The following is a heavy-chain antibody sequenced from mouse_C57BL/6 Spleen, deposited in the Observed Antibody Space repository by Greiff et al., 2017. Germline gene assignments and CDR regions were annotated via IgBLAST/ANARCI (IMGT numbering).Heavy chain of an antibody. CDR1: GFTFSDYY. J-gene: IGHJ4*01. CDR3: AREKGAMGY. Sequence: EVKLMESEGGLVQPGSSMKLSCTASGFTFSDYYMAWVRQVPEKGLEWVANINYDGSSTYYLDTLKSRFIISRDNAKNILYLQMSSLKSEDTATYYCAREKGAMGYWGQGTSVTVSS. V-gene: IGHV5-16*01. CDR2: INYDGSST.